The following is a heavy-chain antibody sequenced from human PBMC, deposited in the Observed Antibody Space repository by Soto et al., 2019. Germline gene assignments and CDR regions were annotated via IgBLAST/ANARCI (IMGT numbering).Heavy chain of an antibody. CDR3: ARDLSITGSVDYYYYGMDV. Sequence: GASVKVSCKASGYTFTGYYMHWVRQAPGQGLEWMGWINPNSGGTNYAQKFQGRVTMTRDTSISTAYMELSRLRSDDTAVYYCARDLSITGSVDYYYYGMDVWGQGTTVTVSS. V-gene: IGHV1-2*02. CDR2: INPNSGGT. J-gene: IGHJ6*02. D-gene: IGHD1-20*01. CDR1: GYTFTGYY.